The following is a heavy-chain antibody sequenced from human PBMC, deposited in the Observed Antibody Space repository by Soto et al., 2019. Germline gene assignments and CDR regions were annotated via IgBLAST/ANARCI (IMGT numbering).Heavy chain of an antibody. CDR3: AHSPIAAAGTKYFQH. J-gene: IGHJ1*01. V-gene: IGHV2-5*02. Sequence: QITLKESGPTLVKPTQTLTLTCTVSGVSLSTNGVGVGWIRQPPGKALEWLALTYWDDDKRYSPSLKSRLTHTKDTSKNQVVLTMTNMDPVDTATYYCAHSPIAAAGTKYFQHWGQGTLVTVSS. D-gene: IGHD6-13*01. CDR1: GVSLSTNGVG. CDR2: TYWDDDK.